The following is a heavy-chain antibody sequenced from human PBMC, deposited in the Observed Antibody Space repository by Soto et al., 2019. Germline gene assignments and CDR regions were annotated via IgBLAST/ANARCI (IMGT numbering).Heavy chain of an antibody. V-gene: IGHV4-59*08. CDR2: IYYSGST. D-gene: IGHD4-17*01. CDR1: GGSISSYY. Sequence: QVQLQESGPGLVKPSETLSITCTVSGGSISSYYWSWIRQPPGKGLEWIGYIYYSGSTNYNPSLKSRVTISVDTSKNQLSLKLSSVTAADTAVYYCARRYGYYFDYWGQGTLVTVSS. J-gene: IGHJ4*02. CDR3: ARRYGYYFDY.